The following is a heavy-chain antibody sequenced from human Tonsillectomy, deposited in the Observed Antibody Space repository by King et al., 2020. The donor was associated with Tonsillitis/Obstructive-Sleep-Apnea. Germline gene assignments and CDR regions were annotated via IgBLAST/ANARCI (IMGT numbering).Heavy chain of an antibody. Sequence: QLVQSGAEVKKPGASVKVSCKVSGYTLTELSMHWVRQAPGKGLEWMGSFDPEEGEIIYAQKFQGRVTMTEDTSTDTAYMELSSLRSDDTAVYYCATTRGDYAKFDYWGQRTLVTVSS. D-gene: IGHD4-17*01. CDR1: GYTLTELS. CDR3: ATTRGDYAKFDY. J-gene: IGHJ4*02. V-gene: IGHV1-24*01. CDR2: FDPEEGEI.